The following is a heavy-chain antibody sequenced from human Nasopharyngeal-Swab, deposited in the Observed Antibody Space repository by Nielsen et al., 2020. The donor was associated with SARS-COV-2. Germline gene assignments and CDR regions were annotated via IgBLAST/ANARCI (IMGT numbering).Heavy chain of an antibody. D-gene: IGHD4-17*01. CDR2: IYTSGST. Sequence: LRLSCTVSGGSISSGSYYWSWIRQPAGKGLEWIGGIYTSGSTNYNPSLKSRVTISVDTSKNQFSLKLSSVTAADTAVYYCARGGRGVTTYYYYYYMDVWGKGTTVTVSS. V-gene: IGHV4-61*02. CDR3: ARGGRGVTTYYYYYYMDV. J-gene: IGHJ6*03. CDR1: GGSISSGSYY.